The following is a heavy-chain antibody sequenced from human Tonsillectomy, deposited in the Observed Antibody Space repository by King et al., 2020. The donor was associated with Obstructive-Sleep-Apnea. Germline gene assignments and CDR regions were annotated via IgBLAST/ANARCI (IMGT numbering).Heavy chain of an antibody. D-gene: IGHD6-6*01. CDR1: GFNFNTYS. Sequence: QLVQSGGGLVQPGGSLRLSCAVSGFNFNTYSMNWGRQAPGKGLEWGSYISSSGSIIFYADSVKGRFTFFRDTAKNSLYLQMNSLRAEDTAVYFCARYPEYRSPYGMDVWGQGTTVTVS. CDR2: ISSSGSII. V-gene: IGHV3-48*04. J-gene: IGHJ6*02. CDR3: ARYPEYRSPYGMDV.